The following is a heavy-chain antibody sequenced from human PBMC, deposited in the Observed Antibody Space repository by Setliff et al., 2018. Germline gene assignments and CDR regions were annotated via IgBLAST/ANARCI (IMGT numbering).Heavy chain of an antibody. CDR1: DGSISSYY. CDR2: IYIGGSA. V-gene: IGHV4-4*07. CDR3: ARESRYYYDNLGTLDY. D-gene: IGHD3-22*01. J-gene: IGHJ4*02. Sequence: SETLSLTCTVSDGSISSYYWSWIRQPAGKGLEWIGHIYIGGSANYNPSLKSRVTMSIDTSKNQFSLKLSSVTAADTAVYYCARESRYYYDNLGTLDYWGQGTLVTVSS.